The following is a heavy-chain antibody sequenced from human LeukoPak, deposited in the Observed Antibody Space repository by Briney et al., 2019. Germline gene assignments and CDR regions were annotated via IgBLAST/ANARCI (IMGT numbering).Heavy chain of an antibody. D-gene: IGHD5-12*01. V-gene: IGHV3-49*04. CDR2: IRSKAYGGTT. CDR1: GFTFGDYA. Sequence: GGSLRLSCTASGFTFGDYAMSWVRQAPGKGLEWVGFIRSKAYGGTTEYAASVKGRLTISRDDSKSIAYLQMNSLKTEDTAVYYCTRTVATRGVRYFDYWGQGTLVTVSS. CDR3: TRTVATRGVRYFDY. J-gene: IGHJ4*02.